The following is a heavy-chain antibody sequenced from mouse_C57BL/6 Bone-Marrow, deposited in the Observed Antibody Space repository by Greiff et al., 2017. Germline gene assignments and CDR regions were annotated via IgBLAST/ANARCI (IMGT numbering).Heavy chain of an antibody. CDR1: GFTFSDYG. CDR3: ARGTGRYFDY. D-gene: IGHD4-1*01. CDR2: ISSGSSTI. J-gene: IGHJ2*01. Sequence: EVKLMESGGGLVKPGGSLKLSCAASGFTFSDYGMHWVRQAPEKGLEWVAYISSGSSTIYYADTVKGRITISRDNAKNTLFLQMTSLRSEDTAMYYSARGTGRYFDYWGQGTTLTVSS. V-gene: IGHV5-17*01.